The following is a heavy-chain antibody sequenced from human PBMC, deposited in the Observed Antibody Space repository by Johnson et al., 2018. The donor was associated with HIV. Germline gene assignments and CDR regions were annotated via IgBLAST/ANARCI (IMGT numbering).Heavy chain of an antibody. CDR3: ARGPILEWLSGDGFDM. CDR2: ISDDGSNI. CDR1: GFRFSNYA. V-gene: IGHV3-30-3*01. D-gene: IGHD3-3*01. Sequence: QVQLVESGGGVVQPGRSLRLSCAASGFRFSNYALHWVRQTPGKGLEWVALISDDGSNIYYADSVKGQFTISRDTSKNTLHLKMNSLRVEDTAMYYCARGPILEWLSGDGFDMWGQGTMVTVYS. J-gene: IGHJ3*02.